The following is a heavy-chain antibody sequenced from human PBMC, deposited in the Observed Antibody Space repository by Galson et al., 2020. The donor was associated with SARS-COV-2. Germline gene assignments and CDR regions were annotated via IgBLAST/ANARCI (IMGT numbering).Heavy chain of an antibody. CDR2: IYYSGST. CDR3: ARDSGNGWVGTVSWFDP. Sequence: SETLSLTCTVSGGSISSYYWSWIRQPPGKGLEWIGYIYYSGSTYYNPSLKSRVTISVDTSKNQFSLKLSSVTAADTAVYYCARDSGNGWVGTVSWFDPWGQGTLVAVSP. CDR1: GGSISSYY. D-gene: IGHD3-10*01. J-gene: IGHJ5*02. V-gene: IGHV4-59*12.